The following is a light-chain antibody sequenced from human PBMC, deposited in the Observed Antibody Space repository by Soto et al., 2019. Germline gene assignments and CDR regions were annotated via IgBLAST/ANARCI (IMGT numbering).Light chain of an antibody. J-gene: IGKJ2*01. CDR2: DAS. CDR1: QSVGSY. CDR3: QQRSNWPYT. V-gene: IGKV3-11*01. Sequence: EIVLTQSPATLSLSPGERATLSCRASQSVGSYLAWYQQKPGQAPSLLIYDASNRATGIPARFSGSGSGTDFTLTISSLEPEDVAVYYCQQRSNWPYTFGQGTKLEIK.